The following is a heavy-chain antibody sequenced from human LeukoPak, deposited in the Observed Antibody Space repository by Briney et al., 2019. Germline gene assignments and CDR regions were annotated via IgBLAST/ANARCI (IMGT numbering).Heavy chain of an antibody. J-gene: IGHJ5*02. CDR3: ARRRITMVRGVIITMDNWFDP. D-gene: IGHD3-10*01. V-gene: IGHV4-39*07. Sequence: SETLSLTCTVSGGSISSYYWGWIRQPPGKGLEWIGSIYYSGSTYYNPSLKSRVTISVDTSKNQFSLKLSSVTAADTAVYYCARRRITMVRGVIITMDNWFDPWGQGTLVTVSS. CDR1: GGSISSYY. CDR2: IYYSGST.